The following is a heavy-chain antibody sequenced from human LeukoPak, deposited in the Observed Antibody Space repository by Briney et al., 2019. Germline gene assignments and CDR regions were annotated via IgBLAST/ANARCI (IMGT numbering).Heavy chain of an antibody. J-gene: IGHJ3*02. CDR1: GGSISSGGYY. D-gene: IGHD3-10*01. CDR2: IYHSGST. CDR3: ARDHSEAGSGSYYNAAAFDI. V-gene: IGHV4-30-2*01. Sequence: SETLSLTCTVSGGSISSGGYYWSWIRQPPGKGLEWIGYIYHSGSTYYNPSLKSRVTISVDRSKNQFSLKLSSVTAADTAVYYCARDHSEAGSGSYYNAAAFDIWGQGTMVTVSS.